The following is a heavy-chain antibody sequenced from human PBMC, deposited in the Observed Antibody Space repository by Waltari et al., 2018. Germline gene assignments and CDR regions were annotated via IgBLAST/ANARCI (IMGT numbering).Heavy chain of an antibody. D-gene: IGHD7-27*01. V-gene: IGHV2-70*15. CDR2: IDWDDDK. CDR3: ARFLGNEGNYFDY. J-gene: IGHJ4*02. Sequence: QVTLRESGPALVKPTQTLPLTCTFSGFSLSPSGMCVSWIRQPPGKALEWLARIDWDDDKYYSTSLKTRLTISKDTSKNQVVLTMTNMDPVDTATYYCARFLGNEGNYFDYWGQGTLVTVSS. CDR1: GFSLSPSGMC.